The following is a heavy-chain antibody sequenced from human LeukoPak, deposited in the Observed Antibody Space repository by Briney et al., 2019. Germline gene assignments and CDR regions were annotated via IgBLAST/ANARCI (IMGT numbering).Heavy chain of an antibody. J-gene: IGHJ3*02. CDR3: ARDPSFDAFDI. V-gene: IGHV3-21*01. CDR1: GFTFSSYS. CDR2: ISSSSSYI. D-gene: IGHD3-16*02. Sequence: PGGSLRLSCAASGFTFSSYSMNWVRQAPGKGLEWVSSISSSSSYIYYAGSVKGRFTISRDNAKNSLYLQMNSLRAEDTAVYYCARDPSFDAFDIWGQGTMVTVSS.